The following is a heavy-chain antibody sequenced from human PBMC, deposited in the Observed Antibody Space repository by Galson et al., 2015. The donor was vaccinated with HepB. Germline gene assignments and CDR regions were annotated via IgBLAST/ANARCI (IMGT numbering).Heavy chain of an antibody. CDR3: AKDGGGGTIFGPWFRYYYMDV. D-gene: IGHD3-3*01. Sequence: SLRLSCAASGFTFSSYAMSWVRQAPGKGLEWVSAISGTGDSTYYADSVRGRVTISRDNSKNTLYLQMNSLRAEDTALYYCAKDGGGGTIFGPWFRYYYMDVWGKGTTVTVSS. J-gene: IGHJ6*03. CDR2: ISGTGDST. CDR1: GFTFSSYA. V-gene: IGHV3-23*01.